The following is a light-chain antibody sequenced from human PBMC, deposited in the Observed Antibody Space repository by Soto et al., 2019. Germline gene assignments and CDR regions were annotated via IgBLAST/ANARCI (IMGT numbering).Light chain of an antibody. CDR1: STNIGSYT. V-gene: IGLV1-44*01. Sequence: QSVLTQPPSASGTPGQRVTISCSGSSTNIGSYTVSWYQQLPGTAPKLLIYGNDQRPSGVPGRFSGSRSGTSASLAISGLQSEDEADYYCATWDDNLNGLFGGGTKLTVL. CDR2: GND. CDR3: ATWDDNLNGL. J-gene: IGLJ3*02.